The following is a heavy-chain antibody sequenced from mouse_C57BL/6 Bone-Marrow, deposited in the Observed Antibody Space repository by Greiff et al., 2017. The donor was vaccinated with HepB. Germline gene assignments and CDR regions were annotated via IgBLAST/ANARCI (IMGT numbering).Heavy chain of an antibody. CDR3: AKGLLLRGAGPFYYAMDY. CDR2: INPYNGDT. CDR1: GYSFTGYF. Sequence: EVQLQESGPELVKPGDSVKISCKASGYSFTGYFMNWVMQSHGKSLEWIGRINPYNGDTFYNQKFKGKATLTVDKSSSTAHMELRSLTSEDSAVYYCAKGLLLRGAGPFYYAMDYWGQGTSVTVSA. V-gene: IGHV1-20*01. J-gene: IGHJ4*01. D-gene: IGHD1-1*01.